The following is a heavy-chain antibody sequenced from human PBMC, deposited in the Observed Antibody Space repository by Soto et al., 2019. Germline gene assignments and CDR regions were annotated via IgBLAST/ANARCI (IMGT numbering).Heavy chain of an antibody. CDR1: GFTFGTYA. CDR2: ISGSGVST. V-gene: IGHV3-23*01. J-gene: IGHJ4*02. Sequence: PGGSLRLSCAASGFTFGTYAVSWVRQAPGKGLEWVSTISGSGVSTYYADSVQGRFTISRDNSKNTLYLQMNSLRVEDTAVYYCAKGDASKDYWGQGTLVTVSS. CDR3: AKGDASKDY.